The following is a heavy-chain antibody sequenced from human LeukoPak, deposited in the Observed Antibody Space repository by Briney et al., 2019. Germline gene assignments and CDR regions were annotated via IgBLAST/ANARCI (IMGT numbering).Heavy chain of an antibody. D-gene: IGHD4-23*01. CDR1: GYSFTSYW. J-gene: IGHJ4*02. CDR3: ARGLNDYGGIFDY. CDR2: IYPGDSDT. Sequence: GESLKISCKGSGYSFTSYWIGWVRQMPGKGLEGMGIIYPGDSDTRYSPSFQGQVTIPADKSISTAYLQWSSLKASDTAMYYCARGLNDYGGIFDYWGQGTLVTVSS. V-gene: IGHV5-51*01.